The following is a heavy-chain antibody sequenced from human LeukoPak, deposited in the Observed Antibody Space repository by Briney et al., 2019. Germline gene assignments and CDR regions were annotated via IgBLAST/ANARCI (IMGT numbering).Heavy chain of an antibody. Sequence: PSETLSLTCAVYGGSFSGYYWSWIRQPPGKGLEWIGEINHSGSTNYNPSLKSRVTISVDTSKNQFSLKLSSVTAADTAVYYCARATTGVYDYVWGSYRYAGVSDWGQGTLVTVSS. D-gene: IGHD3-16*02. J-gene: IGHJ4*02. CDR2: INHSGST. CDR1: GGSFSGYY. CDR3: ARATTGVYDYVWGSYRYAGVSD. V-gene: IGHV4-34*01.